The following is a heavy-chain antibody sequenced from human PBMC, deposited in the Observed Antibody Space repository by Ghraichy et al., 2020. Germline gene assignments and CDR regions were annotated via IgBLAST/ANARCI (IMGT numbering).Heavy chain of an antibody. Sequence: ASVKVSCKASGYTFTSYDINWVRQATGQGLEWMGWMNPNSGNTGYAQKFQGRVTMTRNTSISTAYMELSSLRSEDTAVYYCARGQRLHIVVVTATRDGMDVWGQGTTVTVSS. J-gene: IGHJ6*02. D-gene: IGHD2-21*02. CDR2: MNPNSGNT. V-gene: IGHV1-8*01. CDR1: GYTFTSYD. CDR3: ARGQRLHIVVVTATRDGMDV.